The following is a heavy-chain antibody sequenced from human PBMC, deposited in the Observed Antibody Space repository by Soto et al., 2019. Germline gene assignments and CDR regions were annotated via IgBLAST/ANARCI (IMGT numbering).Heavy chain of an antibody. Sequence: SETLSLTCTVSGGSISSYYWSWIRQPPGKGLEWIGYIYYSGSTNYNPSLKSRVTISVDTSKNQFSLKLSSVTAADTAVYYCARIVGVYAPGWFDPWGQGTLVTVSS. J-gene: IGHJ5*02. CDR1: GGSISSYY. D-gene: IGHD2-15*01. CDR2: IYYSGST. V-gene: IGHV4-59*01. CDR3: ARIVGVYAPGWFDP.